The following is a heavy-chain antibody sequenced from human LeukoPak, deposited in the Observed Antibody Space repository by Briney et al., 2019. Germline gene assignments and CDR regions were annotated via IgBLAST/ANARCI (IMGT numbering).Heavy chain of an antibody. Sequence: PGGSLRLSCAASGFTFSSYNMNWVRQAPGQGLEWVSSITSGSSYIYYADSVKGRFTISRDNAKNSLYLQMNSLRAEDTAVYYCARDMGMVVVTGNFDYWGQGTLVTVSS. J-gene: IGHJ4*02. CDR2: ITSGSSYI. V-gene: IGHV3-21*01. CDR1: GFTFSSYN. CDR3: ARDMGMVVVTGNFDY. D-gene: IGHD2-21*02.